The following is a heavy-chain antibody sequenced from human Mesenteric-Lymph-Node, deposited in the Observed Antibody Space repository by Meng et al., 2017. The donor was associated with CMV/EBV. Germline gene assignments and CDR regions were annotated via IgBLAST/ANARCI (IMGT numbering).Heavy chain of an antibody. D-gene: IGHD3-16*01. CDR1: GYTVSTNY. CDR3: ARGGLGGKPIDY. J-gene: IGHJ4*02. CDR2: IYRVCTP. Sequence: FCAHSGYTVSTNYMHWVRRAPGKVLGWLLFIYRVCTPYYAPSLKARLTFPRDNSKTTLYLKMNTRRAEDTAVYYCARGGLGGKPIDYWGQGTLVTVSS. V-gene: IGHV3-53*01.